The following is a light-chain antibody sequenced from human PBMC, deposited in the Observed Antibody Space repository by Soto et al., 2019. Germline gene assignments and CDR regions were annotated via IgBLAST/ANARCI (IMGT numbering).Light chain of an antibody. J-gene: IGLJ1*01. CDR2: SNN. CDR1: ISHTGSNT. V-gene: IGLV1-44*01. CDR3: AAWDDRLNGRSV. Sequence: QGLVTQAPWASGTPGRRSTISCSRSISHTGSNTVHWYQQLPGTAPKLLIYSNNHRPSGVPDRFSGSKSGTSASLAISGLQSEDEADYYCAAWDDRLNGRSVFGTGTKVTVL.